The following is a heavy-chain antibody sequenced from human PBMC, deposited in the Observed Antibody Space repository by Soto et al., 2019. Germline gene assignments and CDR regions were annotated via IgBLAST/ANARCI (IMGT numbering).Heavy chain of an antibody. V-gene: IGHV1-18*01. D-gene: IGHD3-22*01. Sequence: QVQLVQSGTEVEKPGASVRVSCTASGYSFTNYGITWVRQAPGQGLEWRGWGSGHNGNTNYEQQYQGRITMTADTSMRTAHIGLRSLTSVNTAVYYCGRDVAADFYETRGYLVDHWGQVTLVTFS. J-gene: IGHJ4*02. CDR2: GSGHNGNT. CDR3: GRDVAADFYETRGYLVDH. CDR1: GYSFTNYG.